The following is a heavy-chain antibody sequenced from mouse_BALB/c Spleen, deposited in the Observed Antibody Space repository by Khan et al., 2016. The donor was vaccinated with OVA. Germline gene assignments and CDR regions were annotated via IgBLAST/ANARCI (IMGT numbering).Heavy chain of an antibody. CDR3: ARRTTGYTMDY. CDR2: INPRSDYT. V-gene: IGHV1-4*01. CDR1: GYTFTSNT. J-gene: IGHJ4*01. D-gene: IGHD2-14*01. Sequence: VELVESGAELARPGASVRMSCKASGYTFTSNTMPCVKQRPGQGLEWIGYINPRSDYTNYNQNFKDKATLTADKSSSTAYMQLSSLTSEDSAVYYCARRTTGYTMDYWGQGTSVTVSS.